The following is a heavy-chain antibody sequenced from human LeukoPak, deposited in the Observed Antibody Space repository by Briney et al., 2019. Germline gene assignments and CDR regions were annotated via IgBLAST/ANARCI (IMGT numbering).Heavy chain of an antibody. J-gene: IGHJ6*02. CDR2: ISYDGSNK. V-gene: IGHV3-30*03. CDR1: EFTFSSYS. D-gene: IGHD3-10*01. Sequence: PGGSLRLSCAASEFTFSSYSMNWVRQAPGKGLEWVAFISYDGSNKYYADSVKGRFTISRDNSKNTLYLQMNSLRAEDTAVYYCASQGGLLWFGELSGGMDVWGQGTTVTVSS. CDR3: ASQGGLLWFGELSGGMDV.